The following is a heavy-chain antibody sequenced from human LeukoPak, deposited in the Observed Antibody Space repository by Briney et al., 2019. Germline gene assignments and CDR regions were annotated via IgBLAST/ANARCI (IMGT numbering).Heavy chain of an antibody. CDR2: IRRSGDTI. CDR3: VRDPHALDY. V-gene: IGHV3-48*02. J-gene: IGHJ4*02. Sequence: GGSLRLSCTASGFAFSSYAMSWVRQAPGKGLEWVSYIRRSGDTIYYADSVKGRFTISRDNAKNSLYLEMNSLRDEDTAVYYCVRDPHALDYWGQGTLVTVSS. CDR1: GFAFSSYA.